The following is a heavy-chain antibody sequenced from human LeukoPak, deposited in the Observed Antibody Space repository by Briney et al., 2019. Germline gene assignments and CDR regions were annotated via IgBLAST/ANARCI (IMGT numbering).Heavy chain of an antibody. CDR2: IIPIFGTA. D-gene: IGHD4-11*01. CDR1: GGTFSSYA. Sequence: SVKVSCKASGGTFSSYAISWVRQAPGQGLEWMGGIIPIFGTANYAQRFQGRVTITADESTSTAYMELSSLRSEDTAVYYCARGPDYYWYFDLWGRGTLVTVSS. CDR3: ARGPDYYWYFDL. V-gene: IGHV1-69*01. J-gene: IGHJ2*01.